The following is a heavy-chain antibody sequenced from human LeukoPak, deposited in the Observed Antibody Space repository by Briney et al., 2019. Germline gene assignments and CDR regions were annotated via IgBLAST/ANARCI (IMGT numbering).Heavy chain of an antibody. Sequence: GGSLRLSCAASGFTFSSYEMNWVRQAPGKGLEWVSYISSSGSTIYYADSVKGRFTISRDNAKNSLYLQMNSLRAEDTAVYYCASSEAAEAMVYWGQGTLVTVSS. CDR3: ASSEAAEAMVY. CDR2: ISSSGSTI. V-gene: IGHV3-48*03. CDR1: GFTFSSYE. D-gene: IGHD6-13*01. J-gene: IGHJ4*02.